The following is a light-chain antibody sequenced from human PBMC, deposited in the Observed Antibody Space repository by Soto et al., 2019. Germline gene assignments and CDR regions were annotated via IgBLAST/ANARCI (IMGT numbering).Light chain of an antibody. CDR1: QTINSY. CDR3: QQRYGLLFT. J-gene: IGKJ3*01. CDR2: DTS. Sequence: DIQMTQSPSSLSASVGDRVTITCRASQTINSYLNWYQQKPGKAPKLLIYDTSSLQSGVPSRFSGSASGTDFTLTISSRQPEDFATYYCQQRYGLLFTFGPGTKVDIK. V-gene: IGKV1-39*01.